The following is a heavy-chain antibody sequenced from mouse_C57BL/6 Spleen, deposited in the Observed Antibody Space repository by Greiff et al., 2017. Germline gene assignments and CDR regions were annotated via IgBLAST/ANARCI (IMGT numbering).Heavy chain of an antibody. CDR2: IYPRSGNT. CDR1: GYTFTSYG. V-gene: IGHV1-81*01. Sequence: QVQLQQSGAELARPGASVKLSCKASGYTFTSYGISWVKQRTGQGLEWIGEIYPRSGNTYYNEKFKGKATLTADKSSSTAYMELRSLTSEDSAVYFCARSDSSRGYFDYWGQGTTLTVSS. CDR3: ARSDSSRGYFDY. D-gene: IGHD2-12*01. J-gene: IGHJ2*01.